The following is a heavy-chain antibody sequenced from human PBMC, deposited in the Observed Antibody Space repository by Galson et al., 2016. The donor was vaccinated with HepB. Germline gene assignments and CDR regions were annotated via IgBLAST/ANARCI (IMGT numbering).Heavy chain of an antibody. CDR3: AREKEYGSGSFDY. J-gene: IGHJ4*02. CDR1: GFDFSNYA. CDR2: ISYDGTNT. V-gene: IGHV3-30-3*01. Sequence: SLRLSCAASGFDFSNYAMAWVRQAQGKGLEWVAVISYDGTNTYYADSVRGRFTISRDNSKNTLYLQMNSLRTEDTAVYYCAREKEYGSGSFDYWGQGTLVSVSS. D-gene: IGHD3-10*01.